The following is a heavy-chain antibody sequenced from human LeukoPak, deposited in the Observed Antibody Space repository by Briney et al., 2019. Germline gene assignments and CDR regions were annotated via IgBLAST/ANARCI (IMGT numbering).Heavy chain of an antibody. CDR3: ARHPLKAIAVAGTGFDY. Sequence: SETLSLTCTVSGGSISSYHWSWIRQPPGKGLEWIGYIYDSGSTNYNPSLKSRVTISVDTSNNQFSLKLSSVTAADTAVYYCARHPLKAIAVAGTGFDYWGQGTLVTVSS. J-gene: IGHJ4*02. V-gene: IGHV4-59*08. CDR1: GGSISSYH. D-gene: IGHD6-19*01. CDR2: IYDSGST.